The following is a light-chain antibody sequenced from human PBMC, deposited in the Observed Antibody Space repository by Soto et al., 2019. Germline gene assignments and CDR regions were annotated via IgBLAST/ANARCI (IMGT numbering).Light chain of an antibody. CDR1: HIINFN. V-gene: IGKV1-5*01. Sequence: DIQMTQSPSSLSASVGDRVTITCRASHIINFNLNFYQQKPGKAPNLLNYDASTLESGVPSRFSGSGSGTEFTLTISILQPDDVATYCCQHYNCYSEAFGQGTKVDIK. CDR3: QHYNCYSEA. CDR2: DAS. J-gene: IGKJ1*01.